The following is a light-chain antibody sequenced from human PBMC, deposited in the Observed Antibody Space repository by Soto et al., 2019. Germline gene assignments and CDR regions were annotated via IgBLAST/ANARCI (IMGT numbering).Light chain of an antibody. J-gene: IGKJ1*01. Sequence: IQMTQSPSTLSASVGDRVTITCRASHNIERWMAWYQQKPGKAPSLLIFDASTLHSGVPSRFSGSGSGTDSTLTISSLQPDDFATYYCQQFAISTTFGQGTKVEVK. CDR1: HNIERW. CDR3: QQFAISTT. CDR2: DAS. V-gene: IGKV1-5*01.